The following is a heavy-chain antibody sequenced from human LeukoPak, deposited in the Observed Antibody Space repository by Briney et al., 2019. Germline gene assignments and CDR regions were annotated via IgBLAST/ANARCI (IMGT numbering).Heavy chain of an antibody. Sequence: GGSLRLPCAASGFTFSSYGMHWVRQAPGKGLEWVAVISYDGSNKYYADSVKGRFTISRDNSKNTLYLQMNSLRAEDTAVYYCAKDLWHYYDSSGYFPNWGQGTLVTVSS. V-gene: IGHV3-30*18. D-gene: IGHD3-22*01. CDR3: AKDLWHYYDSSGYFPN. J-gene: IGHJ4*02. CDR2: ISYDGSNK. CDR1: GFTFSSYG.